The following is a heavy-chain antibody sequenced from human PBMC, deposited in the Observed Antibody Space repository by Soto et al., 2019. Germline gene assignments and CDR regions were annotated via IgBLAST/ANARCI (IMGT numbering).Heavy chain of an antibody. CDR3: PSSQKGYNWNYFDH. V-gene: IGHV4-39*01. CDR1: GGSISGSYYY. Sequence: PSETLSLTCAVSGGSISGSYYYWGWLRQSPGRGPEWIGSVFYTGFTSYNPSLESRVSVSVDTSKNQFSLKVSAVTAADTAVYYCPSSQKGYNWNYFDHWGQGALVTVSS. D-gene: IGHD1-20*01. J-gene: IGHJ4*02. CDR2: VFYTGFT.